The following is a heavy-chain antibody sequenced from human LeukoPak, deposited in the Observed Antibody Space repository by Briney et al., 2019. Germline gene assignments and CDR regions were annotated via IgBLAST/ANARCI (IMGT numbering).Heavy chain of an antibody. J-gene: IGHJ5*02. CDR2: INQDGSAK. V-gene: IGHV3-7*01. CDR3: ALGGRTGNNWFDP. Sequence: PGGSLRLSCAASGFTFSSYWMNWVRQAPGKGLEWVDNINQDGSAKYYVDSVEGRFTISRDNAKNSLYLQMDSLRAEDTAVYYCALGGRTGNNWFDPWGQGTLVIVSS. CDR1: GFTFSSYW. D-gene: IGHD1-1*01.